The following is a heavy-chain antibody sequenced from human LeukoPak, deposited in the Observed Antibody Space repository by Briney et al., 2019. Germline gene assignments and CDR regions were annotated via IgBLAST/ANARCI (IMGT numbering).Heavy chain of an antibody. D-gene: IGHD3-10*01. Sequence: ASVKVSCKASGYSFIGHYIHWVRQAPGQGLEWMGRINPNSGDTNYAQKFQGRVTMTRDTSISTAYMELSRLRSDDTAVYYCARDPSYGSGSPDYWGQGTLVTVSS. CDR1: GYSFIGHY. J-gene: IGHJ4*02. CDR3: ARDPSYGSGSPDY. V-gene: IGHV1-2*06. CDR2: INPNSGDT.